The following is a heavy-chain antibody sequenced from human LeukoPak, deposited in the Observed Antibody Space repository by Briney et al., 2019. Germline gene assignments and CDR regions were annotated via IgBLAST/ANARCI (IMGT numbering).Heavy chain of an antibody. Sequence: PGGSLRLSCAASGFTFNNYAVTWVRQAPGKGLEWVSVVSGSGDNTNYADSVKGRFTISRDNSKNTLFLQMNSLRTEDTAVYYCAKGVVRTGPDYYFDYWGQGILVTVSS. CDR2: VSGSGDNT. D-gene: IGHD3-10*01. CDR3: AKGVVRTGPDYYFDY. V-gene: IGHV3-23*01. CDR1: GFTFNNYA. J-gene: IGHJ4*02.